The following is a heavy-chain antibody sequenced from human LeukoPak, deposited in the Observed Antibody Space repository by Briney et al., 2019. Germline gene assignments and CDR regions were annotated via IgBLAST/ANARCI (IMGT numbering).Heavy chain of an antibody. CDR2: ISPSGGTL. CDR3: ARSLTRHFDN. Sequence: GGSLRLSCAASGFTFNDYHVGWIRQAPGKGMECISYISPSGGTLDYTDSVKGRFTISRDNARNSLYLHMNSLRSEDTAVYYCARSLTRHFDNWGQGTLVIVSS. CDR1: GFTFNDYH. J-gene: IGHJ4*02. V-gene: IGHV3-11*01. D-gene: IGHD3-9*01.